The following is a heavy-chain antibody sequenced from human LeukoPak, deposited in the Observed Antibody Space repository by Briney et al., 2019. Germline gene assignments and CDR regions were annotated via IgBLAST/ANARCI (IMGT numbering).Heavy chain of an antibody. CDR2: ISSSSYI. CDR3: AREGGGIAAAGTSPFDY. CDR1: GFAFSSYS. V-gene: IGHV3-21*04. Sequence: GGSLRLSCAASGFAFSSYSMNWVRQAPGKGLEWVSSISSSSYIYYADSVKGRFTISRDNAKNSLYLQMNSLRSDDTAVYYCAREGGGIAAAGTSPFDYWGQGTLVTVSS. D-gene: IGHD6-13*01. J-gene: IGHJ4*02.